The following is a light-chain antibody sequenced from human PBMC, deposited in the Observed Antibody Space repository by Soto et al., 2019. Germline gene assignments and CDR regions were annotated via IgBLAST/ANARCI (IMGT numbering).Light chain of an antibody. J-gene: IGLJ1*01. Sequence: QSVLTQPASVSGSPGQSITISCTGTSSDVGGYNYVSWYQHHPGKAPKLMIFDVSNRPSGVSNRFSGSKSGNTASLTISGLQPEDEAYDYCSSYTTSNTRQIVFGTGTKVTVL. V-gene: IGLV2-14*03. CDR1: SSDVGGYNY. CDR2: DVS. CDR3: SSYTTSNTRQIV.